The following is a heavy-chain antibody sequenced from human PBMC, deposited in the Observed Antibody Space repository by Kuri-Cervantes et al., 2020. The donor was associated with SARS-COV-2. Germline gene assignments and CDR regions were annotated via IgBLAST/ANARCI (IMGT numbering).Heavy chain of an antibody. CDR1: GFTFSSYS. D-gene: IGHD4-11*01. Sequence: GESLKISCAASGFTFSSYSMNWVRQAPGEGLEWVSSISSSSSYIYYADSMRGRFTISRDNAKNSLYLQMNSLRAEGTAVYYCAREDGKALQDPRLWDYWGQGTLVTVSS. CDR3: AREDGKALQDPRLWDY. V-gene: IGHV3-21*01. CDR2: ISSSSSYI. J-gene: IGHJ4*02.